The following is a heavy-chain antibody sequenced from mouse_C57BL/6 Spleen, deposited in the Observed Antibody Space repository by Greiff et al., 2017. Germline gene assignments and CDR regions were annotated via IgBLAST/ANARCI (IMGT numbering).Heavy chain of an antibody. V-gene: IGHV1-22*01. Sequence: EVQLKEAGPGRGKPGASVKMSCKASGYTFTDYNMHWVKQSHGKSLEWIGYINPNNGGTSYNQKFKGKATLTVNKSSSTAYMELRSLTSEDSAVYYCARRGISYYYAMDYWGQGTSVTVSS. CDR2: INPNNGGT. CDR3: ARRGISYYYAMDY. J-gene: IGHJ4*01. CDR1: GYTFTDYN.